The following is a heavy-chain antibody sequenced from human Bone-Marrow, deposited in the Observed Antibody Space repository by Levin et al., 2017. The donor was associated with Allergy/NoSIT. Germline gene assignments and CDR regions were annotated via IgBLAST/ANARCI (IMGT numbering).Heavy chain of an antibody. D-gene: IGHD2-15*01. J-gene: IGHJ3*01. CDR3: ARDQGYCSSDRCHLSAFDL. V-gene: IGHV1-46*01. CDR2: INPGGGST. CDR1: GYSFTSYF. Sequence: ASVKVSCKTSGYSFTSYFIHWLRQAPGQGLEWMGLINPGGGSTRFAQSFEGRLTVTRDTSMSTVYMDLRSLRSEDTAVYFCARDQGYCSSDRCHLSAFDLWGQGTVVVVSS.